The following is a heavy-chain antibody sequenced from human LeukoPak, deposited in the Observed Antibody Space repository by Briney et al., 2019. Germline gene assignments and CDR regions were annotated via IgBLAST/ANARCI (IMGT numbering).Heavy chain of an antibody. CDR1: GYTFTSYY. Sequence: ASVKVSCKASGYTFTSYYMHWGRQAPGQGLEWMGIINPSGGSTSYAQKFQGRVTMTRDMSTSTVYMELSSLRSEDTAVYYCAREHSWFGGLLPDDAFDIWGQGTMVTVSS. CDR3: AREHSWFGGLLPDDAFDI. D-gene: IGHD3-10*01. V-gene: IGHV1-46*01. J-gene: IGHJ3*02. CDR2: INPSGGST.